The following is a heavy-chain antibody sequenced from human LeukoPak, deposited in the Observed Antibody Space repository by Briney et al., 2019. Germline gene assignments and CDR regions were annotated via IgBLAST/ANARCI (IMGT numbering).Heavy chain of an antibody. V-gene: IGHV4-31*03. D-gene: IGHD5-12*01. J-gene: IGHJ5*02. CDR2: IYNSGNT. CDR1: GGSISSGGYY. CDR3: ARWRREDVSSWFDP. Sequence: SETLSLTCTVSGGSISSGGYYWSWIRQHPGTGLEWIGYIYNSGNTYYNPPLRSRVTISVDTSKNQFSLKLSSVTAADTAVYYCARWRREDVSSWFDPWGQGTLVTVSS.